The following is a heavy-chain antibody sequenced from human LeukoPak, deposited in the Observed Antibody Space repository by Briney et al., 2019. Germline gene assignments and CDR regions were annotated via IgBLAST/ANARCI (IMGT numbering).Heavy chain of an antibody. Sequence: SAKVSCKASGGTFSSYAISSVRQAPGQGLEWMGRIIPILGIANYAQKFQGRVTITADKSTSTAYMELSSLRSEDTAVYYCARGSTGYSYGSWNFDYWGQGTLVTVSS. CDR2: IIPILGIA. CDR1: GGTFSSYA. D-gene: IGHD5-18*01. CDR3: ARGSTGYSYGSWNFDY. J-gene: IGHJ4*02. V-gene: IGHV1-69*04.